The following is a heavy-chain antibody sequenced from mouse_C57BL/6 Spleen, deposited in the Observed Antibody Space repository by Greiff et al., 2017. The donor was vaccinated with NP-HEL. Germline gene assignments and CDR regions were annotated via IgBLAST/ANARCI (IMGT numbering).Heavy chain of an antibody. CDR1: GYTFTDYH. CDR2: INLNNGGT. J-gene: IGHJ3*01. Sequence: EVQLQQSGPELVKPGASVKIPCKASGYTFTDYHMDWVKQSHGKSLEWIGDINLNNGGTISSQTFKGKATLTVDKSSSTAYMELRSLTSEDTAVYYCARGDYYGSSYVSWFAYWGQGARVTVSA. D-gene: IGHD1-1*01. V-gene: IGHV1-18*01. CDR3: ARGDYYGSSYVSWFAY.